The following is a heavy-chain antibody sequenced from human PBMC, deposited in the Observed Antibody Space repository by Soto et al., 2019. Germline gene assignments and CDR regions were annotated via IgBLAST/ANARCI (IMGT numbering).Heavy chain of an antibody. D-gene: IGHD6-6*01. CDR3: ARQVAAPNNWFDP. Sequence: PSETLSLTCTVSGGSISSSSYYRGWIRQPPGKGLEWIGSIYYSGSTYYNPSLRSRVTISVDTSKNQFSLKLSSVTAADTAVYYCARQVAAPNNWFDPWGQGTLVTVSS. CDR2: IYYSGST. V-gene: IGHV4-39*01. CDR1: GGSISSSSYY. J-gene: IGHJ5*02.